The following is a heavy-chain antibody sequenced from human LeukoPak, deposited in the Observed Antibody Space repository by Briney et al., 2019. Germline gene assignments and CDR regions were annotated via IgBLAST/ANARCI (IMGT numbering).Heavy chain of an antibody. J-gene: IGHJ4*02. CDR3: ARDYDGSSGWYVFDY. V-gene: IGHV3-11*04. D-gene: IGHD6-19*01. CDR2: ISSSGSTI. CDR1: GFTFSDYY. Sequence: GGSLRLSCAASGFTFSDYYMSWIRQAPGKGLEWVSYISSSGSTIYYADSVKGRFTISRDNAKNSLYLQMNSPRAEDTAVYYCARDYDGSSGWYVFDYWGQGTLVTVSS.